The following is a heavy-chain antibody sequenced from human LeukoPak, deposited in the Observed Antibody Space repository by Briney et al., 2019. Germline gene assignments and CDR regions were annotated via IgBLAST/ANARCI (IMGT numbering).Heavy chain of an antibody. J-gene: IGHJ4*02. V-gene: IGHV1-2*02. CDR1: GYTFTCYY. D-gene: IGHD3-22*01. CDR2: INPNSGGT. CDR3: ARDYYDSSGYYAIDY. Sequence: GASVKVSCKXSGYTFTCYYMHWVRQAPGQGLEWMGWINPNSGGTNYAQKFQGRVTMTRDTSISTAYMELSRLRSDDTAVYYCARDYYDSSGYYAIDYWGQGTLVTVSS.